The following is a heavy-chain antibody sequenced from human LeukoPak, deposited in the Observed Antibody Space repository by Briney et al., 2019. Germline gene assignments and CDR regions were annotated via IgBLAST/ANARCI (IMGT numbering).Heavy chain of an antibody. V-gene: IGHV3-23*01. D-gene: IGHD5-12*01. J-gene: IGHJ4*02. CDR1: AFTFGDFT. CDR3: AKVSVPIFENRYVYLFDC. Sequence: GGSLRLSCSASAFTFGDFTMCGVPPGPGKGLEWGSATSVSGGGTYYADSVQGRFTITRDISTNTLYLQINNLRAEDTAVYYCAKVSVPIFENRYVYLFDCWGQGTLVTVSS. CDR2: TSVSGGGT.